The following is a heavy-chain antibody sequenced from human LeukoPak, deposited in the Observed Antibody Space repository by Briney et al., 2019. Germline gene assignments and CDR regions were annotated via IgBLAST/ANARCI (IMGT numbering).Heavy chain of an antibody. CDR3: AAAFSAGYYYGMDV. CDR2: IVVGSGNT. CDR1: GFTFTSSA. J-gene: IGHJ6*02. V-gene: IGHV1-58*01. D-gene: IGHD3-10*01. Sequence: SVTVSCTASGFTFTSSAVQWVRQARGQRLEWIGWIVVGSGNTNYAQKFQERVTITRDMSTSTAYMELSSLRSEDTAVYYCAAAFSAGYYYGMDVWGQGTTVTVSS.